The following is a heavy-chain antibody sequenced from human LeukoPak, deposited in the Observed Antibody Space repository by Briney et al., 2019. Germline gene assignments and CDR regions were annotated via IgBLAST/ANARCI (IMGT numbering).Heavy chain of an antibody. J-gene: IGHJ6*04. CDR3: ARALRLGEFPPDYYYGMDV. V-gene: IGHV4-34*01. D-gene: IGHD3-16*01. CDR1: GVSFSGYY. CDR2: INHSGST. Sequence: SETLSLTCAVYGVSFSGYYWSWLRQPPGKGLEWLGEINHSGSTNYNPSLKSRVTISVDPSKNQFSLKLSSVTAADTAVYYCARALRLGEFPPDYYYGMDVWGKGTTVTVSS.